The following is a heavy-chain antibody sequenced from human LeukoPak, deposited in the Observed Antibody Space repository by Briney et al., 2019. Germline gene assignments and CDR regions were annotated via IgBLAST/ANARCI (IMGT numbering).Heavy chain of an antibody. D-gene: IGHD5-18*01. CDR3: AQSSYNYGLPHN. Sequence: GGSLRLSCAASGFTFSSYAMSWVRQAPGKGLEWLSVISAGGGSTYYADSVKGRFTISRDNSKNTLYLQMNSLRAEDTAVYYCAQSSYNYGLPHNWGQGTLVTVSS. CDR1: GFTFSSYA. V-gene: IGHV3-23*01. J-gene: IGHJ4*02. CDR2: ISAGGGST.